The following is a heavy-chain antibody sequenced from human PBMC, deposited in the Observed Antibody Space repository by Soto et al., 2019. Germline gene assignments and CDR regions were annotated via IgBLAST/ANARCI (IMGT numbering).Heavy chain of an antibody. CDR3: AREYLVVVVAAMDY. CDR2: ISAYNGNT. V-gene: IGHV1-18*01. Sequence: ASVKVSCKASGYTFTSYGISWVRQAPGQGLEWMGWISAYNGNTNYAQKLQGRVTMTTDTSTNTAYMELRSLRSDDTAVYYCAREYLVVVVAAMDYWGQGTLVTVSS. D-gene: IGHD2-15*01. CDR1: GYTFTSYG. J-gene: IGHJ4*02.